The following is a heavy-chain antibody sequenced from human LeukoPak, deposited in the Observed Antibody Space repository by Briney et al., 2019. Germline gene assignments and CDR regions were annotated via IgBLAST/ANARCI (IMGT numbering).Heavy chain of an antibody. D-gene: IGHD3-16*01. V-gene: IGHV3-33*01. Sequence: GGSLRLSCAASGFSFSTYGMHWVRQAPGKGPEWVAVIGHDGTHTHYGDSVKGRFTISRDNSRNTMYLEINSLRDEDTAVYYCARDLGAGTYFDYWGQGTLVIVSS. CDR2: IGHDGTHT. CDR1: GFSFSTYG. J-gene: IGHJ4*02. CDR3: ARDLGAGTYFDY.